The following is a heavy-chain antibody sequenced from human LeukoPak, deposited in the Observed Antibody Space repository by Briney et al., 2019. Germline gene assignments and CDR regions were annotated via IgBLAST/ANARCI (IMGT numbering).Heavy chain of an antibody. D-gene: IGHD6-19*01. J-gene: IGHJ3*02. Sequence: GGSLRLSCAASGFTFSSYGMHWVRQAPGKGLEWVAVISYDGSNKYYADSVKGRFTISRDNSKNTLYLQMNSLRAEDTAVYYCAKTSGQWLTYDAFDIRAKGQWSPSLQ. V-gene: IGHV3-30*18. CDR3: AKTSGQWLTYDAFDI. CDR1: GFTFSSYG. CDR2: ISYDGSNK.